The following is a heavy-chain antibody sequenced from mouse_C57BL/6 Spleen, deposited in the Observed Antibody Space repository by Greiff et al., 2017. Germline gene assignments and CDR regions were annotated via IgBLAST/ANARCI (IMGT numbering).Heavy chain of an antibody. CDR3: ARDKGLGPFAY. Sequence: DVQLVESGGGLVKPGGSLKLSCAASGFTFSSYAMSWVRQTPEKRLEWVATLSDGGSYTYYPDNVKGRFTISRDNAKNNLYLQMSHLKSEDTAMYYCARDKGLGPFAYWGQGTLVTVSA. D-gene: IGHD3-1*01. J-gene: IGHJ3*01. CDR1: GFTFSSYA. V-gene: IGHV5-4*01. CDR2: LSDGGSYT.